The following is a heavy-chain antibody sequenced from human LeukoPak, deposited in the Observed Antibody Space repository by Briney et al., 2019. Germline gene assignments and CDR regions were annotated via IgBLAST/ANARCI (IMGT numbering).Heavy chain of an antibody. J-gene: IGHJ3*02. CDR1: GFTFSSYS. V-gene: IGHV3-21*01. Sequence: GGSLRLSCAASGFTFSSYSMNWVRQAPGKGLEWVSSIISSYIYYADSVKGRFTISRDNAKNSLYLQMNSLRAEDTAVYYCARGVGANTDDFDIWGQRTMVTVSS. CDR2: IISSYI. CDR3: ARGVGANTDDFDI. D-gene: IGHD1-26*01.